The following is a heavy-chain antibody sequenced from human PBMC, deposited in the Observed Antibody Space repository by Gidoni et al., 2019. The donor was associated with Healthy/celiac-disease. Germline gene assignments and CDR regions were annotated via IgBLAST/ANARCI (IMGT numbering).Heavy chain of an antibody. Sequence: EVRLLESGGGLVQPGGSLRRACAASGFTLSSYAMSWVRQAPGKGLELGSALSGSGGSTYYAASVKGRFTISRDNSKNPLYLQMSSLRAEDTAVYYCAKSVRYFDWLLQYYFDSWGQGTLVTVSS. V-gene: IGHV3-23*01. CDR2: LSGSGGST. J-gene: IGHJ4*02. CDR3: AKSVRYFDWLLQYYFDS. CDR1: GFTLSSYA. D-gene: IGHD3-9*01.